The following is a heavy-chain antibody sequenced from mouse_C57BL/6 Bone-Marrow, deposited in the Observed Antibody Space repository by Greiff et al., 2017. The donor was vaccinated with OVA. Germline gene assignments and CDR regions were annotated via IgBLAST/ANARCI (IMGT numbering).Heavy chain of an antibody. D-gene: IGHD3-2*02. CDR3: ARGGAGFVRGFAY. V-gene: IGHV1-55*01. CDR1: GYTFTSYW. J-gene: IGHJ3*01. CDR2: IYPGSGST. Sequence: QVQLQQPGAELVKPGASVKMSCKASGYTFTSYWITWVKQRPGQGLEWIGDIYPGSGSTNYNEKFKSKATLTVDTSSSPAYMQLSSLTSEDSAVYDCARGGAGFVRGFAYWGQGTLVTVSA.